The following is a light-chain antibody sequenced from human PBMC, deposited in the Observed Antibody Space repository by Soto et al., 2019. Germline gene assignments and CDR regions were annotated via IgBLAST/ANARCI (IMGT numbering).Light chain of an antibody. CDR1: QSVRNW. V-gene: IGKV1-5*01. Sequence: IPITHSPSTFFASVGDRVTITCRASQSVRNWLAWYQQKPGRAPQLLIYDSSTLEPGVPSRFRGSGSGTEFTLTINGLQPDDFATYYCQQYDGYSPQTFGQGTKVDIK. CDR2: DSS. J-gene: IGKJ1*01. CDR3: QQYDGYSPQT.